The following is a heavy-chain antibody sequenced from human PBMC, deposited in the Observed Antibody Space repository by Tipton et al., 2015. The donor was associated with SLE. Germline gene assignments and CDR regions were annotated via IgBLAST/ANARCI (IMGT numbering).Heavy chain of an antibody. CDR3: IRDCGPVSTTCYGYFEY. CDR2: ISFDGTEK. D-gene: IGHD2/OR15-2a*01. J-gene: IGHJ4*02. Sequence: SLRLSCAASGFTFSNYDIHWVRQAPGKELEWVAVISFDGTEKHYADSVKGRFTISRDNSKTVVYLRMNSLRADDTAVYYCIRDCGPVSTTCYGYFEYWGQGMLVTVSA. V-gene: IGHV3-30*04. CDR1: GFTFSNYD.